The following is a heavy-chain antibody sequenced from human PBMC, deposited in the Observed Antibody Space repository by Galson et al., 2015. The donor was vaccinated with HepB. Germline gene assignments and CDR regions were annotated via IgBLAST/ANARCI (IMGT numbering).Heavy chain of an antibody. D-gene: IGHD6-6*01. CDR1: GYTFTNYG. J-gene: IGHJ4*02. V-gene: IGHV1-18*01. CDR2: INTYNGHT. Sequence: SVKVSCKASGYTFTNYGISWVRQAPGQGLEWVGWINTYNGHTKSAQKFQGRLTVTAETSTSTAYMELRSLRSDDTAMYYCARDNVAVVRYSSSSGPGTNDYWGQGTLVTVSS. CDR3: ARDNVAVVRYSSSSGPGTNDY.